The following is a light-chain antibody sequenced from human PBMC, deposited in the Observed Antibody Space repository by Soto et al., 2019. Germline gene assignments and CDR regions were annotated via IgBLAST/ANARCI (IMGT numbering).Light chain of an antibody. CDR2: GAF. V-gene: IGKV1-39*01. Sequence: DIQMTQSPSALSASVGDRVTITCRASQSISGYLTWFQQKPGKAPKLLIHGAFRLRSGVPSRFSGSGSGTDVTLTISSLQPEEFATDYGQQTFKTPLTVGGGTKVDIK. CDR3: QQTFKTPLT. CDR1: QSISGY. J-gene: IGKJ4*01.